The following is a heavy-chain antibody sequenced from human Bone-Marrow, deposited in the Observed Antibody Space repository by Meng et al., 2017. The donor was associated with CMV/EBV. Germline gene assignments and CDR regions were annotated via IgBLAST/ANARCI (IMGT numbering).Heavy chain of an antibody. Sequence: SVKVSCKASGGTFSSYTISWVRQAPGQGLEWMGRIIHILGIANYAQKFQGRVTITADKSTSTAYMELSSLRSEDTAVYYCARDGGHDYRYDYYGMDVWGQGTTVTVSS. V-gene: IGHV1-69*04. D-gene: IGHD4-11*01. CDR1: GGTFSSYT. CDR2: IIHILGIA. J-gene: IGHJ6*02. CDR3: ARDGGHDYRYDYYGMDV.